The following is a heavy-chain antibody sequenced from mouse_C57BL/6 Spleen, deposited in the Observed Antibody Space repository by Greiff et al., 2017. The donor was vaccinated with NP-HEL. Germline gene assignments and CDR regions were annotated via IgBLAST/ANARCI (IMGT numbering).Heavy chain of an antibody. CDR3: ARVATVVASDY. V-gene: IGHV1-61*01. J-gene: IGHJ2*01. Sequence: QVQLKQPGAELVRPGSSVKLSCKASGYTFTSYWMDWVKQRPGQGLEWIGNIYPSDSETHYNQKFKDKATLTVDKSSSTAYMQLSSLTSEDSAVYYFARVATVVASDYWGKGTTLTVSS. CDR1: GYTFTSYW. D-gene: IGHD1-1*01. CDR2: IYPSDSET.